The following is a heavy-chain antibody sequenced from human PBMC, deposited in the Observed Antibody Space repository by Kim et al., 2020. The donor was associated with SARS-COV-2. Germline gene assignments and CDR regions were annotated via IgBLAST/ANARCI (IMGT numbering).Heavy chain of an antibody. V-gene: IGHV3-33*06. CDR3: AKDIGTSWYPLGY. CDR1: GFTFSNYG. D-gene: IGHD6-13*01. J-gene: IGHJ4*02. Sequence: GGSLRLSCAASGFTFSNYGMHWVRQAPGKGLEWVAVIWNDGSNKYFADSVRGRFTISRDNSKNTLHLQMNSLRAEDTALYFCAKDIGTSWYPLGYWGQGTLVTVSS. CDR2: IWNDGSNK.